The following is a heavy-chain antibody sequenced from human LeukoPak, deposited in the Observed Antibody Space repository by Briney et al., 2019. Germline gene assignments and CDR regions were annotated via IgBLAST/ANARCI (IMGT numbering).Heavy chain of an antibody. J-gene: IGHJ4*02. D-gene: IGHD3-10*01. V-gene: IGHV4-34*01. CDR1: GGSFSGYY. Sequence: SETLSLACAVYGGSFSGYYWSWIRQPPGKGLEWIGEINHSGSTNYNPSLKSRVTISVDTSKNQFSLKLSSVTAADTAVYYCARVPLIWSLDYWGQGTLVTVSS. CDR3: ARVPLIWSLDY. CDR2: INHSGST.